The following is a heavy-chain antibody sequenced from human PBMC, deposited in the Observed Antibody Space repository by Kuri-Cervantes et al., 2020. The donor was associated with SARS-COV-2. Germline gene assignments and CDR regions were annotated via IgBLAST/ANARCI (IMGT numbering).Heavy chain of an antibody. V-gene: IGHV3-69-1*01. CDR1: GFTFSDYY. CDR3: ARYFGVITVDY. J-gene: IGHJ4*02. CDR2: INTDGSHK. D-gene: IGHD3-3*01. Sequence: GESLKISCAASGFTFSDYYMNWVRQAPGKGLEWVSSINTDGSHKNYADSVKGRFTISRDSAKSSLYLQMNSLRVEDTAVYYCARYFGVITVDYWGRGTLVTVSS.